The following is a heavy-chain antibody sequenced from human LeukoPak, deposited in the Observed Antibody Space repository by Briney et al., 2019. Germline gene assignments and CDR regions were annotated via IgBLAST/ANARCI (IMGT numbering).Heavy chain of an antibody. Sequence: SETLSLTFAVSGGSISSGGYSWSWIRQPPGKGLEWIGYIYHSGSTYYNPSLKSRVTISVDKSKNQFSLKLSSVTAADTAVYYCARGTYYYDSSGLTGWGQGTLVTVSS. CDR1: GGSISSGGYS. J-gene: IGHJ4*02. CDR2: IYHSGST. CDR3: ARGTYYYDSSGLTG. V-gene: IGHV4-30-2*01. D-gene: IGHD3-22*01.